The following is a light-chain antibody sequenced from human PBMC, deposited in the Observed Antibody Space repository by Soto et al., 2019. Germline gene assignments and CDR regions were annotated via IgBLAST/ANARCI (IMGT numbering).Light chain of an antibody. CDR2: GAC. CDR1: QGIGDT. CDR3: QQYGSSLWT. V-gene: IGKV3-15*01. J-gene: IGKJ1*01. Sequence: EVVMRQSPATLSVSPGEGATLSCRASQGIGDTLAWYQHKPGQAPRLLIFGACSRATGFPVRFSGSGSGTEFTLTISSQQSEDFAVYYCQQYGSSLWTFGQGTKVDI.